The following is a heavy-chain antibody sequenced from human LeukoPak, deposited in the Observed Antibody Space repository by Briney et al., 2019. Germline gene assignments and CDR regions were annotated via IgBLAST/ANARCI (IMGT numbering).Heavy chain of an antibody. CDR3: ARVHCSSTSCEYYYYYGMDV. CDR1: GFTFSSYA. V-gene: IGHV3-30*04. J-gene: IGHJ6*02. D-gene: IGHD2-2*01. CDR2: ISYDGSNK. Sequence: GGSLRLSCVASGFTFSSYAMHWVRQAPGKGLEWVAVISYDGSNKYYADSVKGRFTISRDNSKNTLYLQMNSLRAEDTAVYYCARVHCSSTSCEYYYYYGMDVWGQGTTVTVSS.